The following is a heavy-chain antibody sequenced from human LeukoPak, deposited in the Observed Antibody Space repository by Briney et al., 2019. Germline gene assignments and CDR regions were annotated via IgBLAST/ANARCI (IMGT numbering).Heavy chain of an antibody. CDR2: IYYSGST. J-gene: IGHJ4*02. CDR1: GGSISSYY. Sequence: RTSETLSLTCTVSGGSISSYYWSWIRQPPGKGLEWIGYIYYSGSTNYNPSLKSRVTISVDTSKNQFSLKLSSVTAADTAVYYCARAGGDGYNLGLDYWGQGTLVTVSS. D-gene: IGHD5-24*01. CDR3: ARAGGDGYNLGLDY. V-gene: IGHV4-59*01.